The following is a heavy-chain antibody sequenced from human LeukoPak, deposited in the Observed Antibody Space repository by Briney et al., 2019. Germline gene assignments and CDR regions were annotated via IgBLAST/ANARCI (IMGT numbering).Heavy chain of an antibody. Sequence: PGRSLRLSCAASGFTFSSCGMHWVRQAPGQGLEWVGWINTNSGHPMYAQGFTGRFVFSMDTSVSTAYLQISSLKAEDTAVYYCAVRDSGSSYLRVDYWGQGTLVTVSS. CDR1: GFTFSSCG. J-gene: IGHJ4*02. CDR3: AVRDSGSSYLRVDY. CDR2: INTNSGHP. V-gene: IGHV7-4-1*02. D-gene: IGHD3-10*01.